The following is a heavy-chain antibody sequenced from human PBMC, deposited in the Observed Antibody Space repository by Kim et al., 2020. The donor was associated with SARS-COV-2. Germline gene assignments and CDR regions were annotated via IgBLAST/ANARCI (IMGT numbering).Heavy chain of an antibody. Sequence: YSQKFQGRVAITRDRSATTAYMELSSLRSEDTAVYYCARDVSGYAQGAFDIWGQGTMVTVSS. V-gene: IGHV1-3*01. D-gene: IGHD5-12*01. CDR3: ARDVSGYAQGAFDI. J-gene: IGHJ3*02.